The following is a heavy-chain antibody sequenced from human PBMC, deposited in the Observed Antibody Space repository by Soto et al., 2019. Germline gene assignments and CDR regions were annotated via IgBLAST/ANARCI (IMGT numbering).Heavy chain of an antibody. D-gene: IGHD5-18*01. Sequence: GGSLRLSCAASGFIFSSYGMHWVRQAPGKGLELVAVISYDGSNKYYADSVKGRFTISRDNSKNTLYLQMNSLRAEDTAVYYCAKVALKHVDTAHPFYYYYMDVWGKGTTVTVSS. J-gene: IGHJ6*03. CDR1: GFIFSSYG. CDR3: AKVALKHVDTAHPFYYYYMDV. CDR2: ISYDGSNK. V-gene: IGHV3-30*18.